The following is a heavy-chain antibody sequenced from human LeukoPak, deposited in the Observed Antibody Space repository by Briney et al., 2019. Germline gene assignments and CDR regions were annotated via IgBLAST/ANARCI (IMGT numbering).Heavy chain of an antibody. D-gene: IGHD2-8*01. CDR3: ARHGRMVIMSKFSTGIDQ. Sequence: PSETLSLTCTVPDGSISNYFWSWIRQPPGKGLEGIGYIYYTGMTNSNPSLKSRVTISMDTSKNQFSLNLRSVTAADTAIYYCARHGRMVIMSKFSTGIDQWGQGTLVTVSS. CDR2: IYYTGMT. V-gene: IGHV4-59*08. J-gene: IGHJ4*02. CDR1: DGSISNYF.